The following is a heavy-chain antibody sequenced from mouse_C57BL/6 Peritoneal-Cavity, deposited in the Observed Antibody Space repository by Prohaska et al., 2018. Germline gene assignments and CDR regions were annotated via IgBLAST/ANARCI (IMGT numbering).Heavy chain of an antibody. D-gene: IGHD4-1*01. CDR2: IYPGDGDT. Sequence: QVQLQQSGPELVKPGASVKISCKASGYAFSSSWMNWVKQRPGKGLEWIGRIYPGDGDTNYNGKFKGKATLTADKSSSTAYMQLSSLTSEDSAVYFCARWANWEDFDYWGQGTTLTVSS. J-gene: IGHJ2*01. V-gene: IGHV1-82*01. CDR1: GYAFSSSW. CDR3: ARWANWEDFDY.